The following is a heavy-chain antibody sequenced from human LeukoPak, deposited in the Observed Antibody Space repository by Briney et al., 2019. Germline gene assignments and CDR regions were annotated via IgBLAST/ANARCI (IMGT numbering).Heavy chain of an antibody. CDR2: IYTSGST. V-gene: IGHV4-4*07. CDR1: GGSISSYY. D-gene: IGHD6-25*01. J-gene: IGHJ4*02. Sequence: SETLSLTCTVSGGSISSYYWSWIRQPAGKGLEWIGRIYTSGSTNYNPSLKSRVTISVDTSKNHFSLMLSSVTAADTAVYYCARPHSGSSWTPFDYWGQGTLVTVS. CDR3: ARPHSGSSWTPFDY.